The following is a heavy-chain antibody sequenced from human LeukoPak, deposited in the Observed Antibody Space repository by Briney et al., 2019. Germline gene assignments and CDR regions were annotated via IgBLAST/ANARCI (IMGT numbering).Heavy chain of an antibody. Sequence: SVKVSCKASGGTFSSYAISWVRQAPGQGLEWMGGIIPIFGTANYAQKFQGRVTITADESTSTAYMELSSLRSEDTAVYYYAREWYSSTHSYGMDVWGQGTTVTVSS. CDR1: GGTFSSYA. V-gene: IGHV1-69*13. J-gene: IGHJ6*02. D-gene: IGHD6-13*01. CDR2: IIPIFGTA. CDR3: AREWYSSTHSYGMDV.